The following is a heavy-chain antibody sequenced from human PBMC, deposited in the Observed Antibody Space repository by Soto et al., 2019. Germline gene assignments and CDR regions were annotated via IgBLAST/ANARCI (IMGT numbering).Heavy chain of an antibody. V-gene: IGHV3-13*01. D-gene: IGHD3-10*01. CDR3: ARAVTSIVTRGGIDY. J-gene: IGHJ4*02. Sequence: GGSLRLSCAASGFTFSSYDMHWVRQATGKGLEWVSAIGTAGDTYYPGSVKGRFTISRENAKNSLYLQMNSLRAEDTAVYYCARAVTSIVTRGGIDYWGQGTLVTVSS. CDR2: IGTAGDT. CDR1: GFTFSSYD.